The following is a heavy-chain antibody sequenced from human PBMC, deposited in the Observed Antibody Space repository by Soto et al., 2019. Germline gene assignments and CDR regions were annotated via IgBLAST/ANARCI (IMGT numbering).Heavy chain of an antibody. V-gene: IGHV3-7*03. CDR2: IKQDGSEQ. J-gene: IGHJ4*02. Sequence: EVELVESGGGLVQPGGSLRLSCVASGFTISGYWMSWVRQAPGKGLEWVANIKQDGSEQHYVDSVKGRFTISKDYAKNSLLLQMNSLRAEDTAVYYCARALVVVTEYFDYWGQGILVTVSS. D-gene: IGHD3-22*01. CDR1: GFTISGYW. CDR3: ARALVVVTEYFDY.